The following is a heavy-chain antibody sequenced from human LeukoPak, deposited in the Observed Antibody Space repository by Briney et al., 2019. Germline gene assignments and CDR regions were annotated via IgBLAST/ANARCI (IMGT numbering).Heavy chain of an antibody. CDR2: IYYSGST. CDR3: ARGLRRYSSSSGLGY. J-gene: IGHJ4*02. D-gene: IGHD6-6*01. V-gene: IGHV4-39*07. Sequence: SETLSLTCTVSGDSISTPSYYWGWIRQPPGKGLEWIGGIYYSGSTYYNPSLKSRVTISVDTFRNQFSLKLTSVTAADTAVYYCARGLRRYSSSSGLGYWGQGTLVTVSP. CDR1: GDSISTPSYY.